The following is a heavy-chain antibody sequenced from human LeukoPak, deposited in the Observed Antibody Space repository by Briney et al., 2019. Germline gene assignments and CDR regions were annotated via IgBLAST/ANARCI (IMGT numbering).Heavy chain of an antibody. V-gene: IGHV5-51*01. CDR3: ARRYYGAGSYQGYMDV. D-gene: IGHD3-10*01. J-gene: IGHJ6*03. Sequence: GESLKISCKASGYFFTSYWIGWGRQMPGKGLEWMRIIYPGDSDTRYSPSFQGQVTISVDKAITTAYLQWSSLRASDTAMYYCARRYYGAGSYQGYMDVWGKGTMVTVSS. CDR2: IYPGDSDT. CDR1: GYFFTSYW.